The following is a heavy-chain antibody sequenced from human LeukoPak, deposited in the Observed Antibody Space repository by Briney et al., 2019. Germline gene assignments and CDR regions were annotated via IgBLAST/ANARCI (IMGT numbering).Heavy chain of an antibody. CDR3: ARSSWYDIIDY. J-gene: IGHJ4*02. V-gene: IGHV4-39*07. Sequence: PSETLSLTCTVSGGSISSGSYYWSWIRQPAGKGLEWIGNIFYDGSTYYNPSLKSRVTMSVDTSKNQFSLKLRSLTAADTAVYYCARSSWYDIIDYWGQGTLVTVSS. CDR2: IFYDGST. CDR1: GGSISSGSYY. D-gene: IGHD6-13*01.